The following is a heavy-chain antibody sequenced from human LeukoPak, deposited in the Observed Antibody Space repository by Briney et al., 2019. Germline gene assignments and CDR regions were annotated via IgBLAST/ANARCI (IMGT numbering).Heavy chain of an antibody. V-gene: IGHV3-23*01. D-gene: IGHD2-15*01. CDR1: GFNFGAYA. CDR2: IHNSGGAT. CDR3: VKGGGGFNPFDS. J-gene: IGHJ4*02. Sequence: GGSLRLSCAASGFNFGAYAMNWVRQAPGKGLEWGSVIHNSGGATYYADSVKGRFTISRDNSKKTLYLQMNGLRVEDTAVYYCVKGGGGFNPFDSWGQGTLVTVSS.